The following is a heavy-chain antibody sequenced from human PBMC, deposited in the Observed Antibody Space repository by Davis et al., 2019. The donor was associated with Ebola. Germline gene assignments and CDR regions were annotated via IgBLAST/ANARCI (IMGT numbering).Heavy chain of an antibody. V-gene: IGHV1-69*05. D-gene: IGHD2-21*02. CDR1: AGTFSSYA. Sequence: AASVKVSCNASAGTFSSYAISWLRQAPGQGLEWLGGIIPIFGSTNYAQKLQGRVTMTTDTSTSTAYMELRSLRSDDTAVYYRTRDLVVTPIDYWGQGTLVTVSS. CDR3: TRDLVVTPIDY. CDR2: IIPIFGST. J-gene: IGHJ4*02.